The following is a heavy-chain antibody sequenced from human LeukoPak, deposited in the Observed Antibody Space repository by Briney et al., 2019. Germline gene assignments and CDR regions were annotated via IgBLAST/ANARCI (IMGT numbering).Heavy chain of an antibody. CDR1: GFTFSSYA. V-gene: IGHV3-23*01. D-gene: IGHD2-15*01. Sequence: GGSLRLSCAASGFTFSSYAMSWVRQAPGKGREWVSAISGSGGSTYYADSVKGRFTIARDNPKNTLYLQMNSLRAEDTAVYYCAKGTSIVVVVAAHLDYWGQGTLVTVSS. CDR3: AKGTSIVVVVAAHLDY. CDR2: ISGSGGST. J-gene: IGHJ4*02.